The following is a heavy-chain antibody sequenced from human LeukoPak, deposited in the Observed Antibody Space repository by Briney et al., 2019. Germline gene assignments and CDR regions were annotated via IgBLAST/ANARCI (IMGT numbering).Heavy chain of an antibody. Sequence: ETLSLTCAVYGGSFSGYYWSWIRQPPGKGLEWVSSISGSGDNTYYADSVKDRFSISRDNSKTTVSLQMNSLRAEDTAVYYCAEGRGTAVTSAANYWGQGTLVTVSS. J-gene: IGHJ4*02. V-gene: IGHV3-23*01. CDR1: GGSFSGYY. CDR3: AEGRGTAVTSAANY. D-gene: IGHD4-17*01. CDR2: ISGSGDNT.